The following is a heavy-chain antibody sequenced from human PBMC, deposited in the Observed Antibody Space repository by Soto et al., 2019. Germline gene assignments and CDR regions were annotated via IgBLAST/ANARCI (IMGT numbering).Heavy chain of an antibody. J-gene: IGHJ4*02. CDR1: GYSFTSLD. V-gene: IGHV1-8*01. D-gene: IGHD1-26*01. CDR3: ARGVTAGVDY. Sequence: ASVKVSCKASGYSFTSLDINWVRQTTGQGLEWMGWMQPSSGSTGYAQKFQGRVTMTRDTSINTAYMELSSLTSDDTAFYYCARGVTAGVDYWGQGTLVTVSS. CDR2: MQPSSGST.